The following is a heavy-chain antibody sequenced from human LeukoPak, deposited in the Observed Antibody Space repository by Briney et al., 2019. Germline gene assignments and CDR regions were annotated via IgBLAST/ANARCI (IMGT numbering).Heavy chain of an antibody. CDR1: GFTFDDYA. D-gene: IGHD3-10*01. J-gene: IGHJ4*02. V-gene: IGHV3-9*01. CDR2: ISWNSGSI. Sequence: GGSLRLSCAASGFTFDDYAMHWVRQAPGKGLEWVSGISWNSGSIVYADSVKGRFTISRDNSKNTLYLQMNSLRAEDTAVYYCAKEALLWFGNTFHWGQGNLVTVSS. CDR3: AKEALLWFGNTFH.